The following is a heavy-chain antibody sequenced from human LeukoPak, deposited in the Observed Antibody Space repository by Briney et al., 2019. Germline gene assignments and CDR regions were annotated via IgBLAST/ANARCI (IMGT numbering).Heavy chain of an antibody. CDR2: IYYRGST. V-gene: IGHV4-39*01. CDR3: ARLLPIAAAGGHYFDY. Sequence: SETLSLTCNVSGGSFISGIYYWGWVRQPPGKGLEWIGSIYYRGSTYYNQSLKSRVTISVDTSKKQFSLKVTSVTAADTAVYYCARLLPIAAAGGHYFDYWGQGTLVTVSS. D-gene: IGHD6-13*01. CDR1: GGSFISGIYY. J-gene: IGHJ4*02.